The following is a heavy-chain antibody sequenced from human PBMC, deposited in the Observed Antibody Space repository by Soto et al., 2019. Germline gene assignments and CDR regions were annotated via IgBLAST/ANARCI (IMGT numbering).Heavy chain of an antibody. CDR2: IYYSGST. CDR3: ARHPPAYCGGDCYSGAFDI. J-gene: IGHJ3*02. D-gene: IGHD2-21*01. Sequence: LETMCVTWTVAGGSSGGHGGSWIRQPPGKGLEWIGYIYYSGSTNYNPSLKSRVTISVDTSKNQFSLKLSSVTAADTAVYYCARHPPAYCGGDCYSGAFDIWGQGPMVTVS. CDR1: GGSSGGHG. V-gene: IGHV4-59*08.